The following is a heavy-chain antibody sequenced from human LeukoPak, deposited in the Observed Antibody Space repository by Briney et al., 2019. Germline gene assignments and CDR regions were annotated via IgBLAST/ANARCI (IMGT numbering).Heavy chain of an antibody. J-gene: IGHJ4*02. CDR2: INQDGREK. CDR1: GFTFSSIW. V-gene: IGHV3-7*01. Sequence: PGGSLRLSCAASGFTFSSIWMSWVRQAPGKGLEWVANINQDGREKYYVDSVKGRFTISRDNAKNSLYLQMNSLRAEDTAVYFCGSPRRGYWGQGTVVTVSS. CDR3: GSPRRGY.